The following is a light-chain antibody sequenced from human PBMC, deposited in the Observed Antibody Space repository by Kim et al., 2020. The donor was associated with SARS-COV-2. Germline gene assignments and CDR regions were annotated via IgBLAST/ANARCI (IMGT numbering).Light chain of an antibody. CDR2: GKN. Sequence: SSELTQDPAVSVALGQTVRITCQGDSLRTSYATWYQQRPGQAHILVIYGKNSRPSVIPDRFSGSSSGNTASLTITGAQAEDEADYHCNSRASSGNQLFGG. V-gene: IGLV3-19*01. CDR3: NSRASSGNQL. J-gene: IGLJ2*01. CDR1: SLRTSY.